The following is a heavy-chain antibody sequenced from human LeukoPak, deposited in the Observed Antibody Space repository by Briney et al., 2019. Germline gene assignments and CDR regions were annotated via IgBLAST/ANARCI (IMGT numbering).Heavy chain of an antibody. D-gene: IGHD2-15*01. CDR1: GYTFTSYY. V-gene: IGHV1-46*01. J-gene: IGHJ5*02. CDR2: IIPSSGST. CDR3: ASERSGGTWFDP. Sequence: ASVNVSCKASGYTFTSYYMHWVRQAPGQGLEWMGIIIPSSGSTSYAQKFQGRVTMTSDTSTSTVYMELSSLRSEDTAVYYCASERSGGTWFDPWGQGTLVTVSS.